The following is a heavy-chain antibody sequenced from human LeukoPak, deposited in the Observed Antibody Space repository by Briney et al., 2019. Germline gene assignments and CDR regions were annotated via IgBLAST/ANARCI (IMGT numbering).Heavy chain of an antibody. CDR2: IIPIFGTA. V-gene: IGHV1-69*06. Sequence: SVKVSCKASGGTFSSYAISWVRQAPGQGLEWMGGIIPIFGTANYAQKFQGRVTITAHKSTSTAYMELSSLRSEDTAVYYCARGMVRGVIGGGAFDIWGQGTMVSVSS. CDR1: GGTFSSYA. CDR3: ARGMVRGVIGGGAFDI. J-gene: IGHJ3*02. D-gene: IGHD3-10*01.